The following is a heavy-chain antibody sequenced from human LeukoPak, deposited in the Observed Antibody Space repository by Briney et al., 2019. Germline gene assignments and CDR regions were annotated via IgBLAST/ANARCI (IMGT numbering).Heavy chain of an antibody. CDR1: GGTFSSYA. CDR2: IIPIFGTA. J-gene: IGHJ6*02. D-gene: IGHD5-12*01. CDR3: ARCTGYSGYDFLNPRDYYYGMDV. V-gene: IGHV1-69*13. Sequence: SVKVSCKASGGTFSSYAISWVRQAPGQGLEWMGGIIPIFGTANYAQKFQGRVTITADESTSTAYMELSSLRSEDTAVHYCARCTGYSGYDFLNPRDYYYGMDVWGQGTTVTVSS.